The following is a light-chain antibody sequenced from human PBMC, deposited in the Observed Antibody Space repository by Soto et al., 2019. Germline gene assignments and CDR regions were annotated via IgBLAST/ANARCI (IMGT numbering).Light chain of an antibody. V-gene: IGKV3-20*01. CDR2: GAS. J-gene: IGKJ3*01. Sequence: EIVLTQSPGTVSLSPGEGGTLSCRASQSVTSNYIAWDQQKPGQAPRLLILGASSRASGIPDRFSGSGSGTDFTLTISRLDPEDFSVYYCQQYGSSPTFAPGTKVDIK. CDR1: QSVTSNY. CDR3: QQYGSSPT.